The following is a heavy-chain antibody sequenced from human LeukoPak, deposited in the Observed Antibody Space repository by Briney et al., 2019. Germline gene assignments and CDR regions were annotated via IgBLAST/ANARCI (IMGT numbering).Heavy chain of an antibody. Sequence: GGSLRLSCAASGFTFSSYAMSGVRQAPGKGLEWVSAISGSGGSTYYADSVKGRFTISRDNSKNTLYLQMNGLRAEDTAVYYCAFSLRYFDWSSVFDIWGQGTMVTVSS. D-gene: IGHD3-9*01. CDR1: GFTFSSYA. CDR3: AFSLRYFDWSSVFDI. CDR2: ISGSGGST. J-gene: IGHJ3*02. V-gene: IGHV3-23*01.